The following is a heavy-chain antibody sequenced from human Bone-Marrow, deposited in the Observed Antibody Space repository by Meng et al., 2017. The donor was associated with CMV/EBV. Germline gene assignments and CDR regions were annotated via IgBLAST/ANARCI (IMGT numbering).Heavy chain of an antibody. CDR2: INPSGGST. Sequence: ASVKVSCKASGYTFTSYYMHWVRQAPGQGLEWMGIINPSGGSTSYAQKFQGRVTMTRDTSTSTVYMDLSSLRSEDRAVYYGARSGGSGGYFRIRGVGGMDVWGQGTTVTVSS. CDR3: ARSGGSGGYFRIRGVGGMDV. V-gene: IGHV1-46*03. D-gene: IGHD3-10*01. CDR1: GYTFTSYY. J-gene: IGHJ6*02.